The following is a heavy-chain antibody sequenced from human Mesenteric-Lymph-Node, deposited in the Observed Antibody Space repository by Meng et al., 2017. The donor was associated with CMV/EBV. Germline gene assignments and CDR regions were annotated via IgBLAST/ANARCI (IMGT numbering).Heavy chain of an antibody. J-gene: IGHJ4*02. CDR2: LSWDSGSI. V-gene: IGHV3-9*01. D-gene: IGHD6-25*01. CDR3: AKERSSGLYYFDY. CDR1: GITFDDYA. Sequence: GGSLRLSCAASGITFDDYAMHWVRQAPGKGLEWVSGLSWDSGSIGYADSVKGRFTISRDNSKNTLYLQMNSLRPEDTAVYYCAKERSSGLYYFDYWGQGTLVTVSS.